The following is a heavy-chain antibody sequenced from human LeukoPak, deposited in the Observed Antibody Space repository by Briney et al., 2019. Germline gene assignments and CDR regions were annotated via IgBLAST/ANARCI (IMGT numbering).Heavy chain of an antibody. CDR3: ARDWSDYGPPTD. Sequence: GASVKVSCKASGYTFTSYYMHWVRQAPGQGLEWMGWINPNSGGTNYAQKFQGRVTMTRDTPISTAYMELSRLRSDDTAVYYCARDWSDYGPPTDWGQGTLVTVSS. V-gene: IGHV1-2*02. CDR2: INPNSGGT. J-gene: IGHJ4*02. CDR1: GYTFTSYY. D-gene: IGHD4-17*01.